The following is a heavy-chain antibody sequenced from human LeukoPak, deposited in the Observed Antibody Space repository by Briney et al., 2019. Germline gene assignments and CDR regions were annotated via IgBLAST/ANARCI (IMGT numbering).Heavy chain of an antibody. D-gene: IGHD3-10*01. V-gene: IGHV3-21*04. CDR2: ISSSSSYI. Sequence: GGSLRLSCAASGFTFSSYSMNWVRQAPGKGLEWVSSISSSSSYIYYADSVKGRFTISRDNAKNSLYLQMNSLRAEDTAVYYCAKESPEYYYGSGSGGFDYWGQGTLVTVSS. J-gene: IGHJ4*02. CDR3: AKESPEYYYGSGSGGFDY. CDR1: GFTFSSYS.